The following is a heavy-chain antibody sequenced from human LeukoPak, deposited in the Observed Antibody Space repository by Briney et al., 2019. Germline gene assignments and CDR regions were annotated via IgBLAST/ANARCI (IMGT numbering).Heavy chain of an antibody. CDR3: ARPTSGDDYGEDYFDY. J-gene: IGHJ4*02. Sequence: GGSLRLSCAASGFTFSSYAMHWVRQAPGKGLEWVAVISYDGSNKYYADSVKGRFTISRDNSKNTLYLQMNSLRAEDTAVYYCARPTSGDDYGEDYFDYWGQGTLVTVSS. CDR2: ISYDGSNK. CDR1: GFTFSSYA. V-gene: IGHV3-30*04. D-gene: IGHD4-17*01.